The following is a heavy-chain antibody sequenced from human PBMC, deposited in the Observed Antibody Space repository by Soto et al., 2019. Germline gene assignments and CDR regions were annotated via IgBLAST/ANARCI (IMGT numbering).Heavy chain of an antibody. CDR1: GFTFSSYW. CDR3: ARDGEQLAPFDY. Sequence: GALRLSCAASGFTFSSYWMHWVRQAPGKGLVWVSRINSDGSSTSYADFVKGRFTISRDNAKNTLYLQMNSLRAEDTAVYYCARDGEQLAPFDYWGQGTLVTVSS. J-gene: IGHJ4*02. CDR2: INSDGSST. V-gene: IGHV3-74*01. D-gene: IGHD6-6*01.